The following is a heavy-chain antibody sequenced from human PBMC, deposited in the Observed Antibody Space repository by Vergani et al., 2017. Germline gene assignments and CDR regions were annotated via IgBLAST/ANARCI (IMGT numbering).Heavy chain of an antibody. D-gene: IGHD3-22*01. CDR3: ANDYYESSGYPESAFDY. J-gene: IGHJ4*02. V-gene: IGHV3-30*02. CDR1: GFTFSSYV. Sequence: QVQLVESGGGVVQPGGSLRLSCAASGFTFSSYVMHWVRQAPGKGLEWLAFIRYDGSNKYYADSVKGRFTISRDNSKNTLYLQMNSLRAEDTAVYYCANDYYESSGYPESAFDYWGQGTLVTVSS. CDR2: IRYDGSNK.